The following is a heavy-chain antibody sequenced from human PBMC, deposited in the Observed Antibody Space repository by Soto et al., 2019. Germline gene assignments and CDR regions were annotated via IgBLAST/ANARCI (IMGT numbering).Heavy chain of an antibody. J-gene: IGHJ4*02. CDR3: AKDLALYSSSLTFDY. CDR2: ISYDGSNK. D-gene: IGHD6-6*01. Sequence: GGSLRLSCAASGFTFSSYGMHWVRQAPGKGLEWVAVISYDGSNKYYADSVKGRFTISRDNSKNTLYLQMNSLRAEDTAVYYCAKDLALYSSSLTFDYWGQGTLVTVSS. CDR1: GFTFSSYG. V-gene: IGHV3-30*18.